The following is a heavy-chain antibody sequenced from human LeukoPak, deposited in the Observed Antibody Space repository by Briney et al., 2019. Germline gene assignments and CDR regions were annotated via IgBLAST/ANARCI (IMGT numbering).Heavy chain of an antibody. Sequence: GGSLRLSCAASGFTFSSYGMHWVRQAPGKGLEWVAVISYDGSDKYYADSVKGRFTISRDNSKNTLYLQMNGLRAEDTAVYFCAKDDYYDSSGDPNWFDPWGQGTLVTVSS. J-gene: IGHJ5*02. V-gene: IGHV3-30*18. CDR3: AKDDYYDSSGDPNWFDP. CDR1: GFTFSSYG. CDR2: ISYDGSDK. D-gene: IGHD3-22*01.